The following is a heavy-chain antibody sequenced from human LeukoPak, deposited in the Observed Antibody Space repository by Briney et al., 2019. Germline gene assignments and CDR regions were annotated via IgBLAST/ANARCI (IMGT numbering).Heavy chain of an antibody. V-gene: IGHV7-4-1*02. J-gene: IGHJ1*01. CDR3: ASPPLDRGPASEDRAEYFQH. CDR2: INTNTGNP. D-gene: IGHD3-22*01. CDR1: GYTFTSYA. Sequence: ASVKVSCKASGYTFTSYAMNWVRQAPGQGLEWMGWINTNTGNPTYAQGFTGRFVFSLDTSVSTAYRQISSLKAEDTAVYYCASPPLDRGPASEDRAEYFQHWGQGTLVTVSS.